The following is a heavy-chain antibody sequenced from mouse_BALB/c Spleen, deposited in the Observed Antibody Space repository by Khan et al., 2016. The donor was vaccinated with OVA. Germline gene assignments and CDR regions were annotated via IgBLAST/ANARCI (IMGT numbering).Heavy chain of an antibody. CDR2: ISYSGNT. D-gene: IGHD1-1*01. V-gene: IGHV3-2*02. Sequence: EVQLQESGPGLVKPSQSLSLTCTVTGYSITSDYAWNLIRQFPGNKLEWMGYISYSGNTKYNPSLKSRISITRDTSTNQYFLQLNSVTVEDTATYYCARIYGEDFDYWGQGTTLTVSS. J-gene: IGHJ2*01. CDR3: ARIYGEDFDY. CDR1: GYSITSDYA.